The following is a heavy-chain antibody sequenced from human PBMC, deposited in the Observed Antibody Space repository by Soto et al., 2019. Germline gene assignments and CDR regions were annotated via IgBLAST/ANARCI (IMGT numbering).Heavy chain of an antibody. D-gene: IGHD6-13*01. Sequence: PGGSLRLSCAASGFTFSTYGMHWVRQAPGKGLEWVAIIWYDGSNRYYVDSVKGRFTISRDNAKNSLYLQMNSLRAEDTAVYYCARGYSSPPFDWFDPWGQGTLVTVSS. CDR3: ARGYSSPPFDWFDP. CDR1: GFTFSTYG. V-gene: IGHV3-33*03. CDR2: IWYDGSNR. J-gene: IGHJ5*02.